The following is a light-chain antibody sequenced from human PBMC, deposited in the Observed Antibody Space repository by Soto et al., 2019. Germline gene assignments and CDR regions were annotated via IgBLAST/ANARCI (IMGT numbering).Light chain of an antibody. J-gene: IGKJ1*01. CDR1: QSVSSN. CDR3: QQYNNWPPT. CDR2: GAS. V-gene: IGKV3-15*01. Sequence: EIVMTQSPATLSVSPGERATLSCRASQSVSSNLAWYQQKPGQSPRLLINGASTRATGIPARFSGSGSGTEFTLAIRSLQSEDFAVYYCQQYNNWPPTFGQGTKVEIK.